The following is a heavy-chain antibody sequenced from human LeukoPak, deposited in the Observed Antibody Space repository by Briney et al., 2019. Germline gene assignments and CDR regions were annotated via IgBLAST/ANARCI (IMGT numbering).Heavy chain of an antibody. Sequence: PGGSLRLSCAASGFTFSSYGLHWVRQAPGKGLEWVALISYDGNNKYYADSVKGRFTISRDNSKNTLHLQMNSLRVEDTAVYYCARSWSSDWYRGPDYWGQGTLVTVSS. D-gene: IGHD6-19*01. CDR3: ARSWSSDWYRGPDY. J-gene: IGHJ4*02. CDR1: GFTFSSYG. V-gene: IGHV3-30-3*01. CDR2: ISYDGNNK.